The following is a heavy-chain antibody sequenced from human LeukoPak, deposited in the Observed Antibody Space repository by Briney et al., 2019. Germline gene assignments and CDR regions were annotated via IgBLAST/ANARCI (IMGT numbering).Heavy chain of an antibody. CDR2: ISAYNGNT. J-gene: IGHJ5*02. Sequence: ASVKVSCKASGYTFTSYGISWVRQAPGQGLEWMGWISAYNGNTNYAQKLQGRVTMTTDTSTSTAYMELRSLRSNDTAVYYCARVLLGYSGTPVGWFDPWGQGTLVTVSS. V-gene: IGHV1-18*01. CDR3: ARVLLGYSGTPVGWFDP. CDR1: GYTFTSYG. D-gene: IGHD1-26*01.